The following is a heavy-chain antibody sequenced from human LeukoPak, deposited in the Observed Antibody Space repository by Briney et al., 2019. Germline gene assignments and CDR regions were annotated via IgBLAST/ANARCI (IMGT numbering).Heavy chain of an antibody. Sequence: GESLKISCKGSGYNFTSYWIGWVRQMPGKGLEWMGIIYPGDSDTRYSPSFQGQVTISADKSISTAYLQWGSLKASDTAMYYCARLIGYCSSTSCYFGYWGQGTLVTVSS. CDR2: IYPGDSDT. J-gene: IGHJ4*02. D-gene: IGHD2-2*01. CDR1: GYNFTSYW. CDR3: ARLIGYCSSTSCYFGY. V-gene: IGHV5-51*01.